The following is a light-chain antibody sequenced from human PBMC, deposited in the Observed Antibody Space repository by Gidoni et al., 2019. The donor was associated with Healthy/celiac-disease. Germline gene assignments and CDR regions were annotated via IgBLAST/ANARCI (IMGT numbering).Light chain of an antibody. CDR3: QQYNNWTPLT. J-gene: IGKJ4*01. V-gene: IGKV3-15*01. CDR2: GAS. CDR1: QSVSSN. Sequence: EIVMTQSPATLSVSPGERATLSCRASQSVSSNLAWYQQKPGQAPSLLIYGASTRATGIPARFSGSGSGREFTLTISSLQYEDFAVYYCQQYNNWTPLTFGGGTKVEIK.